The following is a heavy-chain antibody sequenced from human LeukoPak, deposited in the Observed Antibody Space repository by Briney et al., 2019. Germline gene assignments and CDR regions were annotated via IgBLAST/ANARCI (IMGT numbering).Heavy chain of an antibody. J-gene: IGHJ4*02. CDR2: ISGSSDNI. D-gene: IGHD3-10*01. CDR1: GFTLSSYG. V-gene: IGHV3-23*01. CDR3: ARGGYYGSGTYYSRTSPH. Sequence: GGSLRLPCATSGFTLSSYGMTWVRQAPGKGLEWVSSISGSSDNIDYADSVKGRFTFSRDNSKDALYLQMNSLRAEDAAVYYCARGGYYGSGTYYSRTSPHWGQGTLVTVSS.